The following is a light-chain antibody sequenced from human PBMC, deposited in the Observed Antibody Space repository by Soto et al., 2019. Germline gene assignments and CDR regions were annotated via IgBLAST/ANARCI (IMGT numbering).Light chain of an antibody. CDR3: QQSGSSPRT. CDR2: DAS. V-gene: IGKV3-20*01. J-gene: IGKJ2*01. CDR1: QSVRNVY. Sequence: EIVLTQSPGTLSLSPGERATLSCRASQSVRNVYLAWYQQKPGQAPSLLIYDASNRATGIPVRFSGSWSGTDFTLTITRLEPEDFAVYYCQQSGSSPRTFGQGTKLEIK.